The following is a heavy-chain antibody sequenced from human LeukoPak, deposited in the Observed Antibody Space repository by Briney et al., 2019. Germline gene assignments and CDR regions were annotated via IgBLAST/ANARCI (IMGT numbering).Heavy chain of an antibody. V-gene: IGHV4-39*01. CDR3: SRQGYYYDSSGPLYDI. CDR1: GGSISSSSYY. Sequence: PSETLSLTCTVTGGSISSSSYYWGWIRQPPGKGLEGIGSIYYSGSTYYNPPLKSRVTISVDSSKNQFSLKLRSVTAADTAVYYGSRQGYYYDSSGPLYDIWGQGTMVTVSS. CDR2: IYYSGST. J-gene: IGHJ3*02. D-gene: IGHD3-22*01.